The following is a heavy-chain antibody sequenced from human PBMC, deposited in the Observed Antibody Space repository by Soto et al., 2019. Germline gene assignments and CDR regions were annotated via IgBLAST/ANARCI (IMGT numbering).Heavy chain of an antibody. CDR2: DRPIFGTA. J-gene: IGHJ4*02. Sequence: SVTVSCKASGGTFSNYAITWVRQAPGQGLECMGGDRPIFGTANYAQKFPGRVTITEDESPSTAYMELSSLRSEDTALYYCARALNWNYSPYFDFWGQGTLVTVSS. V-gene: IGHV1-69*13. CDR1: GGTFSNYA. CDR3: ARALNWNYSPYFDF. D-gene: IGHD1-7*01.